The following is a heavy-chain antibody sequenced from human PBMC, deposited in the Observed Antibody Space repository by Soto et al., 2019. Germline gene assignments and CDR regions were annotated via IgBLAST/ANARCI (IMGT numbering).Heavy chain of an antibody. D-gene: IGHD6-19*01. CDR3: VDMRGPWLPRA. V-gene: IGHV4-39*01. CDR1: GGSISGSDYY. J-gene: IGHJ5*02. CDR2: IYYSGTA. Sequence: QLQLQESGPGLVRPSETLSLTCTVSGGSISGSDYYWGWVRQPPGKGLEWIGNIYYSGTAYYSPSLKRRVTISVDTSKNQFSLHLRSVTAADTAVYYCVDMRGPWLPRAWGQGNLVTVSS.